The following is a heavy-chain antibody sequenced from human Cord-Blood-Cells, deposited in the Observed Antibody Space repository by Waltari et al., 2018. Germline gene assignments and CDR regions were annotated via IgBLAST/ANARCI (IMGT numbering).Heavy chain of an antibody. D-gene: IGHD3-22*01. CDR3: ARGPNYYDSSGYSGYFVLDY. CDR1: ESSFSGYS. CDR2: SNHSGST. J-gene: IGHJ4*02. V-gene: IGHV4-34*01. Sequence: QLQLPQWGAGLLKPSETLSLTCAVYESSFSGYSGSWITLPPRKVVEWIGESNHSGSTNYNPSLKSRVTISVDTSKNQFSLKLSSVTAADTAVYYCARGPNYYDSSGYSGYFVLDYWGQGTLVTVSS.